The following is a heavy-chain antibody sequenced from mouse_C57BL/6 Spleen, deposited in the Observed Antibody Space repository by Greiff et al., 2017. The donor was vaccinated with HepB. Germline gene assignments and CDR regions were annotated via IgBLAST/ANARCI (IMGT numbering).Heavy chain of an antibody. CDR2: ISSGSSTI. Sequence: EVMLVESGGGLVKPGGSLKLSCAASGFTFSDYGMHWVRQAPEKGLEWVAYISSGSSTIYYADTVKGRFTISRDNAKNTLFLQMTSLRSEDTAMYYCAVYYDYDGGYAMDYWGQGTSVTVSS. CDR1: GFTFSDYG. J-gene: IGHJ4*01. CDR3: AVYYDYDGGYAMDY. V-gene: IGHV5-17*01. D-gene: IGHD2-4*01.